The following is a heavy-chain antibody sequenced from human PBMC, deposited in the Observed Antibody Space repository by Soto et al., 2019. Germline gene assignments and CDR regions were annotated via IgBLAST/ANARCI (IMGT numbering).Heavy chain of an antibody. J-gene: IGHJ4*02. V-gene: IGHV1-69*12. CDR1: GGTLNSYV. D-gene: IGHD4-17*01. CDR2: IIPIFGTT. Sequence: QVQLVQSGAEMKKPGSSLKVSCKASGGTLNSYVITWVRQAPGQGLEWMGGIIPIFGTTNYAQKFQGRVTITADESTSTAYMELSSLRSADTAVYYCATEKPDDSGDWFGSFACWGQGTLVTVSS. CDR3: ATEKPDDSGDWFGSFAC.